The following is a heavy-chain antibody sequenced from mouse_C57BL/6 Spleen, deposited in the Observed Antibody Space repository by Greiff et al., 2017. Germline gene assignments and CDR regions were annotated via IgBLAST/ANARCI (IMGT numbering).Heavy chain of an antibody. J-gene: IGHJ4*01. CDR2: ISSGGDYI. CDR1: GFTFSSYA. D-gene: IGHD1-1*01. V-gene: IGHV5-9-1*02. CDR3: TRNYGSSDGRAMDY. Sequence: EVKLVEPGEGLVQPGGSLQLSCAASGFTFSSYAMSWVRQTPEKRLEWVAYISSGGDYIYYADTVKGRLTISRDNARNTLYKQMSSLKSEDTAMYYCTRNYGSSDGRAMDYWGQGTSVTVSS.